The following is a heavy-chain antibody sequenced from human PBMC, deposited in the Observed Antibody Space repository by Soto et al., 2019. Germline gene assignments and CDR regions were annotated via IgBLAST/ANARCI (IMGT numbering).Heavy chain of an antibody. V-gene: IGHV4-34*01. J-gene: IGHJ6*02. CDR1: GGSFSGYY. D-gene: IGHD2-2*02. Sequence: LSLTFAVYGGSFSGYYWSWIRQPPGKGLEWIGEINHSGSTNYNPSLKSRVTISVDTSKNQFSLKLSSVTAADTAVYYCARETPNIVVVPAAIRDYYYYGMDVWGQGTTVTVSS. CDR3: ARETPNIVVVPAAIRDYYYYGMDV. CDR2: INHSGST.